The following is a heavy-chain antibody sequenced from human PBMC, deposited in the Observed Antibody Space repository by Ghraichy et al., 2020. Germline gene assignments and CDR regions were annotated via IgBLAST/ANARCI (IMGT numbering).Heavy chain of an antibody. J-gene: IGHJ6*02. V-gene: IGHV3-21*01. CDR2: ISSSSSYI. Sequence: LTCAASGFTFSSYSMNWVRQAPGKGLEWVSSISSSSSYIYYADSVKGRFTISRDNAKNSLYLQMNSLRAEDTAVYYCARAFIRGDSSSSPKYYYYGMDVWGQGTTVTVSS. CDR1: GFTFSSYS. CDR3: ARAFIRGDSSSSPKYYYYGMDV. D-gene: IGHD6-6*01.